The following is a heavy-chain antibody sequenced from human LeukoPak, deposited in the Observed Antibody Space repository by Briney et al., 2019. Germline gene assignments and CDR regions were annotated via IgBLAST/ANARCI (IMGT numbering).Heavy chain of an antibody. CDR1: GGSFTNYY. J-gene: IGHJ5*02. CDR2: INHSGDT. V-gene: IGHV4-34*01. CDR3: ARGPGTVGLSP. Sequence: SESLSLTCNVSGGSFTNYYWSWIRQTPEKGLGWIGQINHSGDTSYNPSLRGRVTLSVDRSKNQFSLKVTSVTAADTGVYYCARGPGTVGLSPWGQGTLVTVSS. D-gene: IGHD1/OR15-1a*01.